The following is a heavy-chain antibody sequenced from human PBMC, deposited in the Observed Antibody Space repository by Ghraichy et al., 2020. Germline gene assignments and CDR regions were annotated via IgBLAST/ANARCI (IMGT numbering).Heavy chain of an antibody. CDR3: ARVPHYDPLTGYYKYFFDY. V-gene: IGHV4-4*07. Sequence: SETLSLTCTVSGDSITNYYWSWIRQTAGKGLEWIGRIRSSGSTNYNPSLRSRLTMSIDASKSQISLKLSSVTAADTAVYYCARVPHYDPLTGYYKYFFDYWGQGTRVTVSS. CDR2: IRSSGST. J-gene: IGHJ4*02. D-gene: IGHD3-9*01. CDR1: GDSITNYY.